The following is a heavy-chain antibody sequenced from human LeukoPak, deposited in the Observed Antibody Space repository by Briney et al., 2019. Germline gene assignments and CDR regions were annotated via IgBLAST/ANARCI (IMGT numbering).Heavy chain of an antibody. Sequence: GGSLRLSCAASGFTYSSYAMHWVRQAPGKGLGWVAVISYDGSNKYYADSVKGRFTISRDNSKNTLYLQMNSLRAEDTAVYYCARGITVTILHFDYWGQGTLVTVSS. J-gene: IGHJ4*02. CDR1: GFTYSSYA. D-gene: IGHD4-17*01. V-gene: IGHV3-30*04. CDR3: ARGITVTILHFDY. CDR2: ISYDGSNK.